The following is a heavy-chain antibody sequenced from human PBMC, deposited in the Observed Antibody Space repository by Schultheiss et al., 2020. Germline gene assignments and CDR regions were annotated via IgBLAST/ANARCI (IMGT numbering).Heavy chain of an antibody. CDR3: ATPLWDYGVDYYYYGMDV. D-gene: IGHD4-17*01. CDR2: INAGNGNT. J-gene: IGHJ6*02. Sequence: ASVKVSCKASGYTFTSYAMHWVRQAPGQRLEWMGWINAGNGNTKYSQKFQGRVTITRDTSISTAYMELSSLRSEDTAVYYCATPLWDYGVDYYYYGMDVWGQGTTVTVSS. CDR1: GYTFTSYA. V-gene: IGHV1-3*01.